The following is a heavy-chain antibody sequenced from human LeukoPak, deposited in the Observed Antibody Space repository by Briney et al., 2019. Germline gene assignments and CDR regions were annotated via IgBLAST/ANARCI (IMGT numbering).Heavy chain of an antibody. Sequence: GGSLRLSCAASGFTVSSNYMSWVRLAPGKGLEWVSVIYSGGSTYYADSVKGRFTISRDNSKNTLYLQMNSLRAEDTAVYYCAREAGRYSSNIDWFDPWGQGTLVTVSS. D-gene: IGHD6-13*01. CDR1: GFTVSSNY. CDR3: AREAGRYSSNIDWFDP. V-gene: IGHV3-53*01. CDR2: IYSGGST. J-gene: IGHJ5*02.